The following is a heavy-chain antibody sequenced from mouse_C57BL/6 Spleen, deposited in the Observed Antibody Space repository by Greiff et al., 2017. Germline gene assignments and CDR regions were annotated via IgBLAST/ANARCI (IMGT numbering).Heavy chain of an antibody. CDR1: GFTFSSYA. V-gene: IGHV5-4*03. J-gene: IGHJ2*01. CDR2: ISDGGSYT. D-gene: IGHD2-5*01. Sequence: EVKLMESGGGLVKPGGSLKLSCAASGFTFSSYAMSWVRQTPEKRLEWVATISDGGSYTYYPDNVKGRFTISKDNAKNNLYLQMSHLKSEDTALYYCARGDYSNYPFDYWGQGTTLTVSS. CDR3: ARGDYSNYPFDY.